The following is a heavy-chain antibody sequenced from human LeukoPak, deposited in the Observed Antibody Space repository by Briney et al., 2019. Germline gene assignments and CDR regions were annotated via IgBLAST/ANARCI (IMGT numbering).Heavy chain of an antibody. V-gene: IGHV1-18*01. CDR2: ISCNNGDT. Sequence: ASVKVSCKASGYTFTSYAMHWVRQAPGQGLEWVGWISCNNGDTRYAQKFQGRVTVTTDTSTSTAYMELRSLRSDDTAVYYCARDGGTAGYSSGSDYWGQGTLVTVSS. D-gene: IGHD5-18*01. CDR1: GYTFTSYA. J-gene: IGHJ4*02. CDR3: ARDGGTAGYSSGSDY.